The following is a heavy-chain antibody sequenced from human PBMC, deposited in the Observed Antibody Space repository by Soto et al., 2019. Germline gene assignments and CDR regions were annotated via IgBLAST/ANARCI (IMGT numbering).Heavy chain of an antibody. V-gene: IGHV1-3*01. CDR3: ASGGYSCYDDDGDYFDY. Sequence: DSVKVSCKASGYTFTSYAMHWVRQAPGQRLEWMGWINAGNGNTKYSQKFQGRVTITRDTSASTAYMELSSLRSEDTAVYYCASGGYSCYDDDGDYFDYCGQRTLVTGSS. CDR1: GYTFTSYA. CDR2: INAGNGNT. J-gene: IGHJ4*02. D-gene: IGHD5-12*01.